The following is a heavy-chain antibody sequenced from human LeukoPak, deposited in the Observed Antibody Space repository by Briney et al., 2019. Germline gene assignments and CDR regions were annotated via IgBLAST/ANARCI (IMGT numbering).Heavy chain of an antibody. V-gene: IGHV3-7*01. J-gene: IGHJ4*02. CDR1: GFSFSTYW. Sequence: GGSLRLSCAASGFSFSTYWMSWVRQAPGKGLEWVANIKQDGSEKYYVDSAKGRFTISRDNAKNSLYLQMNSLRAEDTAVYYCATDLGSSRPNFWGQGVLVTVSS. CDR2: IKQDGSEK. D-gene: IGHD6-13*01. CDR3: ATDLGSSRPNF.